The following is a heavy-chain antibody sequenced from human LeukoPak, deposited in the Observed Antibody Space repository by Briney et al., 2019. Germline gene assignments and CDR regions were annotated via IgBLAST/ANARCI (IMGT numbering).Heavy chain of an antibody. CDR1: GFTFSSYG. V-gene: IGHV3-30*02. CDR3: AKVSEDIVVVVAATLDY. J-gene: IGHJ4*02. Sequence: PGESLRLSCAASGFTFSSYGMHWVRQAPGKGLEWVAFIRYDGSNKYYADSVKGRFTISSDNSKNTLYLQMNSLRAEDTAVYYCAKVSEDIVVVVAATLDYWGQGTLVTVSS. CDR2: IRYDGSNK. D-gene: IGHD2-15*01.